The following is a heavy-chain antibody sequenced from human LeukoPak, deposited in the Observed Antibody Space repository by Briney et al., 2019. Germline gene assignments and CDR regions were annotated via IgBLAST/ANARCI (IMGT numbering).Heavy chain of an antibody. CDR3: AKADYDYVWGSYYALSYYFDY. D-gene: IGHD3-16*01. J-gene: IGHJ4*02. CDR2: IRYDGSNK. CDR1: GFTFSNYG. Sequence: PGGSLRLSCAASGFTFSNYGMHWVRQAPGKGLEWVAFIRYDGSNKYYADSVKGRFTISRDNSKNTLYLQMNSLRAEDTAVYYCAKADYDYVWGSYYALSYYFDYWGQGTLVTVSS. V-gene: IGHV3-30*02.